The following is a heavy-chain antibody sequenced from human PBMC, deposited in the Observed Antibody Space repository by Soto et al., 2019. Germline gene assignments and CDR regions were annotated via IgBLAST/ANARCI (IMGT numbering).Heavy chain of an antibody. CDR1: GYTFTSYY. V-gene: IGHV1-46*01. CDR2: INPSGGST. D-gene: IGHD5-18*01. CDR3: ASYVDTAEGAYCYYGMYV. J-gene: IGHJ6*02. Sequence: GASVKVSCKASGYTFTSYYMHWVRQAPGQGLEWMGIINPSGGSTSYAQKFQGRVTMTRDTSTSTVYMELSSLRSEDTAVYYCASYVDTAEGAYCYYGMYVWGQGTTVTVSS.